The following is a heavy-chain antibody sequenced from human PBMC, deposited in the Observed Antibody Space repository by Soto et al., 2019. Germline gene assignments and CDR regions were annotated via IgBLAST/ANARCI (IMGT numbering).Heavy chain of an antibody. CDR1: GAPITQQS. CDR2: VSSTGST. D-gene: IGHD6-13*01. V-gene: IGHV4-59*11. J-gene: IGHJ4*02. CDR3: ARGGGSPHHNHEFDF. Sequence: PSETLSLTCTVSGAPITQQSWNWIRHSPGKGLEWIVSVSSTGSTVYNPSLTSRVTVSLDTSKNQFSLTLNSVTAADTAVYHCARGGGSPHHNHEFDFWGQGTLVTVS.